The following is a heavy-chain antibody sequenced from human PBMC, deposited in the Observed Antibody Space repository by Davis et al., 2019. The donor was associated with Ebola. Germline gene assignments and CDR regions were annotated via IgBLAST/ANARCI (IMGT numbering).Heavy chain of an antibody. V-gene: IGHV3-23*01. CDR3: ARHEGFWSGHFDH. D-gene: IGHD3-3*01. J-gene: IGHJ4*02. CDR1: AFTFDNYA. CDR2: IGGSGLNV. Sequence: GESLKISCAASAFTFDNYAMTWVRQAPGKGLEWVAYIGGSGLNVFYTKSVKGRFTISRDNSRNTVYLQMSSLRAEDTAVYYCARHEGFWSGHFDHWGQGSRVTVSS.